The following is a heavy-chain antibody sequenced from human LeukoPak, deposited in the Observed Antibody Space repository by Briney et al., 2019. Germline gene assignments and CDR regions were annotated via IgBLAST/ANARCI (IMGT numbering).Heavy chain of an antibody. CDR1: GFTFSSYA. V-gene: IGHV3-23*01. J-gene: IGHJ4*02. Sequence: PGGSLRLSCAASGFTFSSYAMSWVRQAQGKGLEWVSAISGSGGSTYYADSVKGRFTISRDNSKNTLYLQMNSLRAEDTAVYYCAKDLALICCLDYWGQGTLVTVSS. CDR3: AKDLALICCLDY. CDR2: ISGSGGST. D-gene: IGHD2-8*01.